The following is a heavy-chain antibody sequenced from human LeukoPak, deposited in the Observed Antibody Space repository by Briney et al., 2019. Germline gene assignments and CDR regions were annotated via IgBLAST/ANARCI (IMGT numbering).Heavy chain of an antibody. Sequence: PSETLSLTCTVSGGSISSSSYYWGWIRQPPGKGLEWIGSIYYSGSTYYNPSLKSRVTISVDTSKNQFSLKLSSVTAADTAVYYCARERGSLSDWGQGTLVTVSS. J-gene: IGHJ4*02. CDR1: GGSISSSSYY. CDR3: ARERGSLSD. CDR2: IYYSGST. D-gene: IGHD3-16*01. V-gene: IGHV4-39*07.